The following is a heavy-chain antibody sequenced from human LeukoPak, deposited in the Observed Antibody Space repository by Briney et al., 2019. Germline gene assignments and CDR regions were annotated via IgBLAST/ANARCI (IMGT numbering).Heavy chain of an antibody. CDR1: GFTFSTYE. J-gene: IGHJ4*02. Sequence: GGSLRLSCAASGFTFSTYEMNWVRRAPGKGLVWVSRINSDGSSTSYADSVKGRFTISRDNAKNTLYLQMNSLRAEDTAVYYCARGRDGIFDYWDQGTLVTVSS. D-gene: IGHD5-24*01. CDR2: INSDGSST. V-gene: IGHV3-74*01. CDR3: ARGRDGIFDY.